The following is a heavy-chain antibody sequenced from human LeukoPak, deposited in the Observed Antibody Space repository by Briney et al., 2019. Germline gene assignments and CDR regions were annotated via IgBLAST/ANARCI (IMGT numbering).Heavy chain of an antibody. D-gene: IGHD6-13*01. V-gene: IGHV3-30-3*01. J-gene: IGHJ4*02. CDR2: ISYDGSNK. Sequence: GRSLRLSCAASGFTFSSYAMHWVRQAPGKGLEWVAVISYDGSNKYYADSVKGRFTISRDNAKNSMYLQMNSLRAEDTAVYYCARGLYSSTTYYFDYWGQGTLVTVSS. CDR3: ARGLYSSTTYYFDY. CDR1: GFTFSSYA.